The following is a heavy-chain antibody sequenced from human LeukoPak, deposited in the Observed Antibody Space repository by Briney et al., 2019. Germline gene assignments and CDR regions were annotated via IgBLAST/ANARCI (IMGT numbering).Heavy chain of an antibody. Sequence: GRSLRLSCAASGFTFSSYAMHWVRQAPGKGLEWVAVISYDGSNKYYADSVKGRFTISRDNSKNTLYLQMNSLRPEDTALYYCVKDRGLRNQWLQVTYDSWGQGTLVTVSS. D-gene: IGHD5-24*01. CDR1: GFTFSSYA. J-gene: IGHJ4*02. V-gene: IGHV3-30*04. CDR2: ISYDGSNK. CDR3: VKDRGLRNQWLQVTYDS.